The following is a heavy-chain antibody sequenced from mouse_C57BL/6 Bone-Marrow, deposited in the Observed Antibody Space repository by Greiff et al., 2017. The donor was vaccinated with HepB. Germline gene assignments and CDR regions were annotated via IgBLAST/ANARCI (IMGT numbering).Heavy chain of an antibody. J-gene: IGHJ4*01. CDR3: ARRELFYAMDY. CDR1: GYAFSSSW. Sequence: QVQLQQSGPELVKPGASVKISCKASGYAFSSSWMNWVKQRPGKGLEWIGRIYPGDGDTNYNGKFKGKATLTADKSSSTAYMQLSSLTSEDSAVSFCARRELFYAMDYWGQGTSVTVSS. V-gene: IGHV1-82*01. CDR2: IYPGDGDT.